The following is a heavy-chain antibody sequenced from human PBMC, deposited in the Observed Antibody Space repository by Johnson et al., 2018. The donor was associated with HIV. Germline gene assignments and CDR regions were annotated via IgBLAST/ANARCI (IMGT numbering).Heavy chain of an antibody. CDR1: GFTFSTYD. CDR3: AKDISDILTGGRDAFDI. CDR2: ISGSGGST. V-gene: IGHV3-23*04. D-gene: IGHD3-9*01. Sequence: VRLVESGGGVVQPGRSLRLSCAASGFTFSTYDMHWVRQAPGKGLEWVSAISGSGGSTFYADTMKGRFTISRDNSKSTLYLQMNSLRAEDTALYYCAKDISDILTGGRDAFDIWGQGTMVTVSS. J-gene: IGHJ3*02.